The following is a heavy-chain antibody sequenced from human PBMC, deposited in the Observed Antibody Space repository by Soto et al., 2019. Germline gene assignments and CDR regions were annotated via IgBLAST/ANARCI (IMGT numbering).Heavy chain of an antibody. D-gene: IGHD4-17*01. CDR2: INPTSGGT. V-gene: IGHV1-2*02. CDR3: ARDPDYGDYWGYVFDS. CDR1: GYTFAAYY. Sequence: QVQLVPSGAEVKKPGASVKVSRKTSGYTFAAYYIHWIRHAPGQGLEWMGWINPTSGGTVYAQNFQDRVTLTRDTSIRTAYMELRWLNSDDTDVYYCARDPDYGDYWGYVFDSWGQGTQVTVSS. J-gene: IGHJ5*01.